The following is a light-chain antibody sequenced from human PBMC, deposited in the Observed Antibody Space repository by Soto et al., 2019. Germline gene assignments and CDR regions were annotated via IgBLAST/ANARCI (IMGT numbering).Light chain of an antibody. CDR2: EDI. CDR3: CSYAGGTSVV. CDR1: SSDVGSYNL. Sequence: QSALTQPASVSGSPGQSITISCTGTSSDVGSYNLISWYQQHPGKAPKLMIYEDIERLSGVSNRFSGSKSGNTASLTIYGLQTEDEADYYCCSYAGGTSVVFGGGTKLTVL. J-gene: IGLJ2*01. V-gene: IGLV2-23*01.